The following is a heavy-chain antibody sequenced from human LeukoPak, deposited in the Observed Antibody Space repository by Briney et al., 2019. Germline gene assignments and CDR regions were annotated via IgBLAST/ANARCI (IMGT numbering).Heavy chain of an antibody. CDR1: GFDFSGFY. CDR2: IRYKPNCYTT. J-gene: IGHJ4*02. CDR3: TRQECSGGSCSYVDF. V-gene: IGHV3-73*01. Sequence: GGSLKLSCAASGFDFSGFYVHWVRQDSGRGLKGVGLIRYKPNCYTTVYAASVKGRFTISRDDSKNTAYLQMNSLKAEDTAVYYCTRQECSGGSCSYVDFWGQGTLVTVSS. D-gene: IGHD2-15*01.